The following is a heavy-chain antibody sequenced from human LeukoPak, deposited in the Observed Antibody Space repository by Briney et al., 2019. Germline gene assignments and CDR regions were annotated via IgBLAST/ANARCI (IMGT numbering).Heavy chain of an antibody. Sequence: GGSLRLSCAASRFTFNTYAVNWVRQTPGKGLEWVSAISGNGDITYYADSVRGRFTISRDNSKNTLYLQMNSLRAEDTAVYYCARVKRDCSGGTCYSYDYWGQGTLVTVSS. V-gene: IGHV3-23*01. CDR1: RFTFNTYA. J-gene: IGHJ4*02. CDR3: ARVKRDCSGGTCYSYDY. CDR2: ISGNGDIT. D-gene: IGHD2-15*01.